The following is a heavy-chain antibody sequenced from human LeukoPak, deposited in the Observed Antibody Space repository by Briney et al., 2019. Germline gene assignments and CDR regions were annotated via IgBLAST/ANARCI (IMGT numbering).Heavy chain of an antibody. CDR3: ARVLTAMAHRPFDY. J-gene: IGHJ4*02. D-gene: IGHD2-21*02. V-gene: IGHV1-69*05. CDR1: GGTFSSYA. Sequence: SVKVSCKASGGTFSSYAISWLRQAPGQGLEWMGGIIPIFGTANYAQKFQGRVTMTTDESTSTAYMELSSLRSEDTAVYYCARVLTAMAHRPFDYWGQGTLVTVSS. CDR2: IIPIFGTA.